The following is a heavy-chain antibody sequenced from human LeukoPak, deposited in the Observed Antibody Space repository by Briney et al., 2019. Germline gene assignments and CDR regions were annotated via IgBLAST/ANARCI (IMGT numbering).Heavy chain of an antibody. CDR2: ISNDGRNK. Sequence: PGGSLRLSCAASGFTFSSCAMHWVRQAPGKGLDWVTFISNDGRNKYYADSVKGRFTISRDNSKNTLYLQINSLRAEDTALYYCAKMAYYYDSSGYFDYWGQGTLVTVSS. CDR3: AKMAYYYDSSGYFDY. J-gene: IGHJ4*02. D-gene: IGHD3-22*01. CDR1: GFTFSSCA. V-gene: IGHV3-30-3*02.